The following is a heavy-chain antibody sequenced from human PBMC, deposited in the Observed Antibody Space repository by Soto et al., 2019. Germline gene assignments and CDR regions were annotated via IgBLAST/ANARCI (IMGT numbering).Heavy chain of an antibody. CDR1: GVTVSSYW. D-gene: IGHD1-26*01. Sequence: GGSMRLSCAASGVTVSSYWMHWVRQAPGKGLVWVSHINSDGSSTSYADSVKGRFTISRDNAKNTLYLQMNSLRAEDTAVYYCARGWSWGGMDVWGQGTTVTVSS. CDR3: ARGWSWGGMDV. CDR2: INSDGSST. J-gene: IGHJ6*02. V-gene: IGHV3-74*01.